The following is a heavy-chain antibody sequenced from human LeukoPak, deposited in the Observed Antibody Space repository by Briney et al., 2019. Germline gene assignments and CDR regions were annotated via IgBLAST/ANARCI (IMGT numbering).Heavy chain of an antibody. CDR1: GFTFSSYS. CDR2: ISSSSSYI. V-gene: IGHV3-21*01. D-gene: IGHD5-24*01. CDR3: ARDRGRRWLQLSGSYFDY. J-gene: IGHJ4*02. Sequence: GGSLRLSCAASGFTFSSYSMNWVRQAPGKGLEWVSSISSSSSYIYYADSVKGRFTISRDNAKNSLYLQMNSLRAEDTAVYYCARDRGRRWLQLSGSYFDYWGQGTLVTVSS.